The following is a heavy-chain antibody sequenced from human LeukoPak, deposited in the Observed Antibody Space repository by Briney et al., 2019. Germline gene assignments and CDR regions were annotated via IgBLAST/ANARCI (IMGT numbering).Heavy chain of an antibody. CDR2: ISSSGSTI. CDR1: GFTFNTFN. V-gene: IGHV3-48*04. Sequence: SGGSLRLSCAASGFTFNTFNMNWVRQAPGKGLEWVSYISSSGSTIYYADSVKGRFTISRDNAKNSLSLQMNSLRAEDTAVYYCARLGPRDGYNFRDWGQGTLVTVSS. J-gene: IGHJ4*02. D-gene: IGHD5-24*01. CDR3: ARLGPRDGYNFRD.